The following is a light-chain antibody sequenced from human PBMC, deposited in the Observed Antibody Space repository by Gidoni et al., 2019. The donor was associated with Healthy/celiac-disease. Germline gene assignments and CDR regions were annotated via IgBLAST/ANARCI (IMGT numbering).Light chain of an antibody. CDR2: AAS. CDR3: QKYNSAPRST. V-gene: IGKV1-27*01. CDR1: QGISNY. Sequence: DIQMTQSPSSLSASVGDRVTITCRASQGISNYLAWYQQKPGKVPKLLIYAASTLQSGVPSRFSGSGSGTDFTLIISSLQPEDVATYYCQKYNSAPRSTFGQGTKVEIK. J-gene: IGKJ1*01.